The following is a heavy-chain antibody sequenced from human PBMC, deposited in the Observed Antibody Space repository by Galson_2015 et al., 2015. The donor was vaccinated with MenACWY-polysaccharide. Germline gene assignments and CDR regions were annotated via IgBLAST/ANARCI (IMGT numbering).Heavy chain of an antibody. CDR2: ISSSSSYI. CDR1: GFTFSSYS. J-gene: IGHJ6*02. V-gene: IGHV3-21*01. Sequence: SLRLSCAASGFTFSSYSMNWVRQAPGKGLEWVSSISSSSSYIYYADSVKGRFTISRDNTKNSLYLQMNSLRAEDTAVYYCARDGGYDLQIGAEYGMDVWGQGTTVTVSS. D-gene: IGHD3-3*01. CDR3: ARDGGYDLQIGAEYGMDV.